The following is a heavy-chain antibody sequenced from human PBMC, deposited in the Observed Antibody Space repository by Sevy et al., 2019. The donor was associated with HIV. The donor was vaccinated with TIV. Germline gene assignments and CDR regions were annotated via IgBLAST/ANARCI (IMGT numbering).Heavy chain of an antibody. V-gene: IGHV3-13*01. J-gene: IGHJ4*02. CDR3: VRGSGFWSGYYTRFDY. CDR2: FTAVGDT. D-gene: IGHD3-3*01. Sequence: GGSLRLSCAASGFTFSTYDMHWVRQVTGKGLEWVSGFTAVGDTYYTGSVKGRFTISREDAKSSLSLQMDSLRAGDTAVYYCVRGSGFWSGYYTRFDYWGQGVLVTVSS. CDR1: GFTFSTYD.